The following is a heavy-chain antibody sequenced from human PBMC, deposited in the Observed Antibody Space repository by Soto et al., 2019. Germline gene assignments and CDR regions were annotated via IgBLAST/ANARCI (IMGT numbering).Heavy chain of an antibody. CDR1: GFSLTTSGVG. CDR3: AHSKRRSGYCSSTSCLDAFDI. D-gene: IGHD2-2*01. Sequence: SGPTLLNPTQTLTLTCTFSGFSLTTSGVGVGWIRQPTGKALEWLALIYWNDDKRYSPSLKSRLTITKDTSKNQVVLTMTNMEPVDTATYYCAHSKRRSGYCSSTSCLDAFDIWGQGTMVTVSS. CDR2: IYWNDDK. J-gene: IGHJ3*02. V-gene: IGHV2-5*01.